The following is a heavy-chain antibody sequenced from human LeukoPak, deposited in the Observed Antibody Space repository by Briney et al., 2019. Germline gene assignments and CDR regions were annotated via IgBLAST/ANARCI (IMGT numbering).Heavy chain of an antibody. CDR2: INPSGDTT. D-gene: IGHD3-3*01. V-gene: IGHV1-46*01. CDR1: GYIFTSYY. J-gene: IGHJ6*03. CDR3: ARTLTTLTGRPKGINYYMDV. Sequence: GASVKVSCKASGYIFTSYYIHWVRQAPGQGLEWMGVINPSGDTTTYAQKFQGRVTMTRDMSTSTVYMELSSLKASDTAMYYCARTLTTLTGRPKGINYYMDVWGKGTTVTISS.